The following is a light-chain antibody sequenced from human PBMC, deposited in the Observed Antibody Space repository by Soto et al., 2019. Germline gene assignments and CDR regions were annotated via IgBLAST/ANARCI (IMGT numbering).Light chain of an antibody. Sequence: QSALTQPASVSGSPGQSITISCTGTSSDIGGYKFVSWYQQHPGKAPKLMIYDVSNRPSGVSNRFSGSKSGNTASLTISGLQAEDEAEYYCSSYTSSGTLVVVGGGTKLTVL. V-gene: IGLV2-14*01. J-gene: IGLJ2*01. CDR1: SSDIGGYKF. CDR3: SSYTSSGTLVV. CDR2: DVS.